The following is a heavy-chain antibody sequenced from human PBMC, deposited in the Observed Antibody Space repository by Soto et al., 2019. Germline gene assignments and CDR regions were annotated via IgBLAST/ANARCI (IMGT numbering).Heavy chain of an antibody. Sequence: VASVKVSCKASGYTFTGYYMHWVRQAPGQGLEWMGWINPNSGGTNYAQKFQGWVTMTRDTSISTAYMELSRLRSDDTAVYYCARAPEDLRYFDWLLHGYWGQGTLVTVSS. CDR3: ARAPEDLRYFDWLLHGY. V-gene: IGHV1-2*04. J-gene: IGHJ4*02. CDR1: GYTFTGYY. D-gene: IGHD3-9*01. CDR2: INPNSGGT.